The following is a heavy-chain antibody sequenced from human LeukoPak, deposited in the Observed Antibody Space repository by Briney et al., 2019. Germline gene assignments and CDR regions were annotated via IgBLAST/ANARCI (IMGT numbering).Heavy chain of an antibody. D-gene: IGHD1-7*01. J-gene: IGHJ4*02. CDR1: KFTFSNHW. Sequence: PGGSLRLSCAASKFTFSNHWMHWVRQAPGKGLEWVSTISGSGGSTYYADSVKGRFTISRDNSKNTLYLQMNSLRAEDTAVYYCAKDRANWNSFFDYWGQGTLVTVSS. CDR3: AKDRANWNSFFDY. CDR2: ISGSGGST. V-gene: IGHV3-23*01.